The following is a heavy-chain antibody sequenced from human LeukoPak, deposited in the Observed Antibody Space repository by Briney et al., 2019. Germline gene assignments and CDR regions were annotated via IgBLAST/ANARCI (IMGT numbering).Heavy chain of an antibody. V-gene: IGHV3-72*01. Sequence: GGSLRLSCAASGFSFSDHYMDWVRQAPGKGLDGVGRIRKRASRLTTEYTPSVKGRFTIPRDVAENALYLKMNSLKTEEKAAYYCAGLRPTTASGMWGQGTLVTVSS. CDR1: GFSFSDHY. D-gene: IGHD6-13*01. J-gene: IGHJ4*02. CDR2: IRKRASRLTT. CDR3: AGLRPTTASGM.